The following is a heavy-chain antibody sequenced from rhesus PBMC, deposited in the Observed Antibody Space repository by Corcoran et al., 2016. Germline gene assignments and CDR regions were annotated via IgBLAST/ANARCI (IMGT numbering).Heavy chain of an antibody. CDR3: AQRVVFTASFDY. CDR1: GYSISSGYD. CDR2: IYGSSGRN. D-gene: IGHD2-27*01. J-gene: IGHJ4*01. Sequence: QVQLQESGPGVVKPSETLSLTCAVSGYSISSGYDWSWIRQPPGKGLEWIGYIYGSSGRNNYNPPLKNRVTISTDTSKNQFSLTLGSVTAADTAVYYCAQRVVFTASFDYWGQGVLVTVSS. V-gene: IGHV4-76*01.